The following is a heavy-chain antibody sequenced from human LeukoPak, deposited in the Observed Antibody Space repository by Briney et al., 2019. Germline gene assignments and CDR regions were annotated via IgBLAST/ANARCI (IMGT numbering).Heavy chain of an antibody. V-gene: IGHV1-69*13. CDR2: IIPIFGTA. CDR1: GGTFSSYA. J-gene: IGHJ4*02. CDR3: ARGNYYDSSGYGTGVDY. Sequence: SVKVSCKASGGTFSSYAISWVRQAPGQGLEWMGGIIPIFGTANYAQKFQGRVTITADESASTAYMELSSLRSEDTAVYYCARGNYYDSSGYGTGVDYWGQGTLVTVSS. D-gene: IGHD3-22*01.